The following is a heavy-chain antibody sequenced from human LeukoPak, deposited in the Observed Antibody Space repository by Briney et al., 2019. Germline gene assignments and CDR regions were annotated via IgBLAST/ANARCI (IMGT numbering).Heavy chain of an antibody. CDR2: IKEDGSEK. CDR1: GFTFSTYW. J-gene: IGHJ4*02. V-gene: IGHV3-7*01. D-gene: IGHD2-15*01. CDR3: TRDTGCSGGTCYSFYDS. Sequence: GGSLRLSCAASGFTFSTYWMNWVRQAPGKGLEWVANIKEDGSEKYYVDSVKGRFTISRDNAKNSLYLQMNTLRAEDTAVYYCTRDTGCSGGTCYSFYDSWGQGTLVTVSS.